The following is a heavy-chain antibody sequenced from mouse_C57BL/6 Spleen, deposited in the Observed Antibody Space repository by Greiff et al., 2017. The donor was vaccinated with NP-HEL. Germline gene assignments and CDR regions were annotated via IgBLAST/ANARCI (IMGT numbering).Heavy chain of an antibody. V-gene: IGHV7-3*01. CDR3: ARWDWDWFAY. CDR1: GFTFTDYY. CDR2: IRNKANGYTT. Sequence: EVQRVESGGGLVQPGGSLSLSCAASGFTFTDYYMSWVRQPPGKALEWLGFIRNKANGYTTEYSASVKGRFTISRDNSQSILYLQMNALRAEDSATYYCARWDWDWFAYWGQGTLVTVSA. D-gene: IGHD4-1*01. J-gene: IGHJ3*01.